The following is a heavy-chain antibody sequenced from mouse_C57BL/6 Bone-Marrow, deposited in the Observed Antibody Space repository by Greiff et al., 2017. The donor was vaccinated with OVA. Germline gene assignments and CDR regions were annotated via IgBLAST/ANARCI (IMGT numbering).Heavy chain of an antibody. V-gene: IGHV1-9*01. CDR3: ARCDGYPAWFAY. CDR1: GYTFPGYW. CDR2: ILPGSGST. J-gene: IGHJ3*01. Sequence: QVQLQQSGAELMKPGASVKLSCKATGYTFPGYWIEWVKQRPGHGLEWIGEILPGSGSTNYNEKFKGKATFTADTSSNTAYMQLSSLTTEDSAIYYCARCDGYPAWFAYWGQGTLVTVSA. D-gene: IGHD2-3*01.